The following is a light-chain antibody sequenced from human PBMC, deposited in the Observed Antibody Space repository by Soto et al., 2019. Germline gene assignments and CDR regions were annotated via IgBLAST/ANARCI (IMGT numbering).Light chain of an antibody. V-gene: IGLV2-14*01. CDR2: EVS. CDR3: SSYTSMSSLYV. CDR1: SSDVGAYNY. Sequence: QSVLTQPASVSGSPGQSITISCTGTSSDVGAYNYVSWYQQHPGKAPKLLIYEVSSRPSGVSNRFSGSKSGNTASLTISGLQAEDEADYYCSSYTSMSSLYVFGTGTKVTV. J-gene: IGLJ1*01.